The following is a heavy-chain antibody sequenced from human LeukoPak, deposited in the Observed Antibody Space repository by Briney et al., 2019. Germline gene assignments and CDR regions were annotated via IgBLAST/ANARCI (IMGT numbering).Heavy chain of an antibody. CDR2: IYHSGST. D-gene: IGHD5-12*01. CDR3: ARDLSGYGSPLYYFDY. J-gene: IGHJ4*02. CDR1: GYSISSGYY. V-gene: IGHV4-38-2*02. Sequence: PSETLSLTCAVSGYSISSGYYWGWIRQPPGKGLEWIGSIYHSGSTYYNSSLKSRVTISVDTSKNQFSLKLSSVTAADTAVYYCARDLSGYGSPLYYFDYWGQGTLVTVSS.